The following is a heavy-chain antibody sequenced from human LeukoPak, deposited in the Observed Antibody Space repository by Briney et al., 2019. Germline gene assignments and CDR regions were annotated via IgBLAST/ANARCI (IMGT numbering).Heavy chain of an antibody. V-gene: IGHV3-23*01. CDR2: ISGSGGST. CDR1: GFTFSSYA. J-gene: IGHJ4*02. Sequence: LTGGSLRLSCAASGFTFSSYAMSWVRQAPGKGLEWVSAISGSGGSTYYADSVKGRFTISRDNSKNTLYLQMNSLRAEDTAVYYCAKDRLNYMTPGYWGQGTLVTVSS. CDR3: AKDRLNYMTPGY. D-gene: IGHD3-10*01.